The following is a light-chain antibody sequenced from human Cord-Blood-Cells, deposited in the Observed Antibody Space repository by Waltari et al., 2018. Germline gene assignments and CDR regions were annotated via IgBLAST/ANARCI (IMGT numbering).Light chain of an antibody. CDR1: QSLLYTNGNTY. CDR2: KVS. CDR3: MQGTHWPPTWT. Sequence: DVVMTQCPLSLPVTLGPPASISCTSTQSLLYTNGNTYFNWFQQRPGQSPRRLIYKVSNRDSGVPDRFSGSGSGTDFTLRISRVEAEDVGVYYCMQGTHWPPTWTFGQGTKVEIK. J-gene: IGKJ1*01. V-gene: IGKV2-30*01.